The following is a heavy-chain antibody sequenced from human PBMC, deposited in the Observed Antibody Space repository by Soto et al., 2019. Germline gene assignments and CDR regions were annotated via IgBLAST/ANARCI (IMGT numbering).Heavy chain of an antibody. CDR3: ARDFRLVFAY. CDR2: IYYSGST. D-gene: IGHD3-10*01. Sequence: NPSETLSLTCTVSGGSISSGGYYWSWIRQHPGKGLEWIGYIYYSGSTYYNPSLKSRVTISVDTSKNQFSLKLSSVTAADTAVYYCARDFRLVFAYWGQGTLVPVSS. V-gene: IGHV4-31*03. CDR1: GGSISSGGYY. J-gene: IGHJ4*02.